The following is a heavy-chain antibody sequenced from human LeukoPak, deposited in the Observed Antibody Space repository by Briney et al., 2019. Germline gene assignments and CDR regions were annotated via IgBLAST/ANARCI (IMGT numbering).Heavy chain of an antibody. V-gene: IGHV1-69*04. CDR2: IIPILGIA. Sequence: ASVKVSCKASGGTFSSYAISWVRQAPGQGLEWTGRIIPILGIANYAQKFQGRVTITADKSTSTAYMELSSLRSEDTAVYYCARGLCSGGSCYSDYWGQGTLVTVSS. CDR3: ARGLCSGGSCYSDY. CDR1: GGTFSSYA. J-gene: IGHJ4*02. D-gene: IGHD2-15*01.